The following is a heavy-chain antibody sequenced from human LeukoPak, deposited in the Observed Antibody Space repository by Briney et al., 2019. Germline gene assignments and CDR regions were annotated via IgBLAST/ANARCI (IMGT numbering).Heavy chain of an antibody. CDR1: GYSFTSYW. Sequence: GESLKVSCKGSGYSFTSYWIGWVRQMPGKGLEWMGIIYPGDSDTRYSPSFQGQVTISAGKSISTAYLQWSSLKASDTAMYYCARQRHGGSYYKVDYYYYMDVWGKGTTVTVSS. J-gene: IGHJ6*03. V-gene: IGHV5-51*01. CDR3: ARQRHGGSYYKVDYYYYMDV. D-gene: IGHD1-26*01. CDR2: IYPGDSDT.